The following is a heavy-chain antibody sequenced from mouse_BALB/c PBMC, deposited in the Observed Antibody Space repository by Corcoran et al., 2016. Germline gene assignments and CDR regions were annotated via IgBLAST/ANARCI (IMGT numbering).Heavy chain of an antibody. CDR3: ARGDGYYVDY. CDR1: GYTFTNYG. J-gene: IGHJ2*01. CDR2: INTYTGEP. D-gene: IGHD2-3*01. Sequence: QIQLVQSGPELKKPGETVKISCKASGYTFTNYGMNWVKQAPGKGLKWMGWINTYTGEPTYADDFKGRFAFSLETSASTAYLQINNLKNEDTATYFCARGDGYYVDYWGQGTTLTVSS. V-gene: IGHV9-3-1*01.